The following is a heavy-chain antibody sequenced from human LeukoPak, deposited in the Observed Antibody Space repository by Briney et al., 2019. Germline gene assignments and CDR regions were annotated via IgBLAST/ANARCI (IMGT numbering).Heavy chain of an antibody. J-gene: IGHJ4*02. CDR2: ISYDGSNK. V-gene: IGHV3-30-3*01. CDR3: ARDLDY. CDR1: GFTFSSYA. Sequence: GGSLRLSCAASGFTFSSYAMHWVRQAPGKGLEWVAVISYDGSNKYYADSVKGRFTISRDNSKNTLYLQMNSLRAEDTAVYYCARDLDYWGQGTLVTVSA.